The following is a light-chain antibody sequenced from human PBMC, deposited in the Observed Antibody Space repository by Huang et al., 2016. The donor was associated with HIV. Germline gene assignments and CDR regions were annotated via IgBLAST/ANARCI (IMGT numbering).Light chain of an antibody. V-gene: IGKV3-15*01. J-gene: IGKJ2*01. CDR2: GAS. CDR1: QSVSRN. Sequence: EIVMTQSPATLSVSPGERATLSCRASQSVSRNLAWFQQKPGQAPGLLIYGASTRATGIPARFSGSGSETEFTLTISSLQSEDFAVYYCQQYNSWPPYTFGQGTKLEIK. CDR3: QQYNSWPPYT.